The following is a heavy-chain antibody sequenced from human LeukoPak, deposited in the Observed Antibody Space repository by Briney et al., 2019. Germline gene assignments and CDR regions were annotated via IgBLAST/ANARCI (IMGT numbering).Heavy chain of an antibody. J-gene: IGHJ4*02. CDR2: ISSSSSTI. V-gene: IGHV3-48*02. D-gene: IGHD1-26*01. Sequence: GGSLRLSCAASGFTFRTYGMNWVRQAPGTGLEWLSYISSSSSTIYYADSVKGRFTISRDNAKNSLFLQMNSLRDEDTAVYYCAMMSSGTYYFDYWGQGTLVTVSS. CDR3: AMMSSGTYYFDY. CDR1: GFTFRTYG.